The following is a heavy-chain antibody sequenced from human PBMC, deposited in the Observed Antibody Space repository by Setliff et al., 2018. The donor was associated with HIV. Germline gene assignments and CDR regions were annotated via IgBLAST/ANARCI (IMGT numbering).Heavy chain of an antibody. J-gene: IGHJ4*02. CDR2: ISTGSDAT. V-gene: IGHV3-48*04. CDR3: ARTSIVVAGNDY. D-gene: IGHD6-19*01. CDR1: GFTFSRSD. Sequence: GGSLRLSCAASGFTFSRSDMSWVRQAPGKGLEWVSYISTGSDATYYADSVKGRFAISRDNPKNSLYLQMNSLRVEDTAVYYCARTSIVVAGNDYWGQGTLVTVSS.